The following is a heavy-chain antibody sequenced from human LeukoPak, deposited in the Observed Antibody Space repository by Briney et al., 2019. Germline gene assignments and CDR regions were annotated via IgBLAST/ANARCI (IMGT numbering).Heavy chain of an antibody. J-gene: IGHJ6*03. CDR3: ARGVPLGGYSVQHLVWGSYYYMDV. D-gene: IGHD3-16*01. V-gene: IGHV4-34*01. CDR2: INHSGST. Sequence: SETLSLTCAVYGGSFSDYYWTWIRQPPGKGLEWLGEINHSGSTNYNPSLKSRVTISVDTSKNQFSLKLSSVTAVDTAVYYCARGVPLGGYSVQHLVWGSYYYMDVWGSGTTVTASS. CDR1: GGSFSDYY.